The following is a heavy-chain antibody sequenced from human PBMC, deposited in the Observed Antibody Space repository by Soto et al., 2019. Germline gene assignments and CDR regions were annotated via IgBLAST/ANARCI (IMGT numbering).Heavy chain of an antibody. CDR3: AKRTVGWYFDL. D-gene: IGHD4-17*01. J-gene: IGHJ2*01. Sequence: EVQLLESGGGLVQPGGSLRLSCAASGFTFSSYAMSWVRQAPGKGLEWVSAISGSGDSTYYADSVKGRFTISRDNSKNTPYLQMTSLRAEDTVVYYCAKRTVGWYFDLWGRGTLVTVSS. CDR2: ISGSGDST. V-gene: IGHV3-23*01. CDR1: GFTFSSYA.